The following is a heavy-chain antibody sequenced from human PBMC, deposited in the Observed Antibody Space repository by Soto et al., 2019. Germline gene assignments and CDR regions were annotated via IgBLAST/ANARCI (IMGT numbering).Heavy chain of an antibody. J-gene: IGHJ4*02. D-gene: IGHD3-9*01. CDR3: ARWSFAYYDILTGYGIDY. CDR2: IWYDGSNK. CDR1: GFTFSSYG. Sequence: GGSLRLSCAASGFTFSSYGMHWVRQAPGKGLEWVAVIWYDGSNKYYADSVKGRFTISRDNSKNTLYLQMNSLRAEDTAVYYCARWSFAYYDILTGYGIDYWGQGTLVTVSS. V-gene: IGHV3-33*01.